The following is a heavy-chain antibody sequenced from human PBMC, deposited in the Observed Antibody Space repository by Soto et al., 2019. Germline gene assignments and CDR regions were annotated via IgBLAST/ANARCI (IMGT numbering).Heavy chain of an antibody. V-gene: IGHV1-2*02. J-gene: IGHJ4*02. CDR3: ARSVSFITPRPDY. CDR2: INPNNGDT. CDR1: GYTFTDYY. Sequence: SVKVSCKASGYTFTDYYLHWVRQAPGQGLECMGWINPNNGDTNYAQKFQGRVTMTRDTSISTAYMGVSRLRSDDTAVYYCARSVSFITPRPDYWGQGNLVTVSA. D-gene: IGHD6-6*01.